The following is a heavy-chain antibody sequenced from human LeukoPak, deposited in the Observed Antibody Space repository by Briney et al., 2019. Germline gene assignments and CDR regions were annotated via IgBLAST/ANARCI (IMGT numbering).Heavy chain of an antibody. Sequence: SESLSLTCTVACGSIISGGYYWSWSRPHPGKVLEWFGYIYYSGSTYYKPSLKSRVTISGDTSRNQFSQKLTSVTAADTAVYYCARSAAWTLDIWGQGTMVTVSS. V-gene: IGHV4-31*03. CDR2: IYYSGST. D-gene: IGHD3/OR15-3a*01. CDR1: CGSIISGGYY. CDR3: ARSAAWTLDI. J-gene: IGHJ3*02.